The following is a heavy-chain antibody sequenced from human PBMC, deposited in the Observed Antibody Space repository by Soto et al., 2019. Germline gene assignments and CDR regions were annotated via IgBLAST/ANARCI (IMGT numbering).Heavy chain of an antibody. V-gene: IGHV4-61*01. Sequence: SETLSLTCSVSGGSVSNKTYYWSWIRQPPGKRLEWIGYVYYSGTTNYNPSLKSRVTTSTDTSKTQFSLRLRSVTSADTAVYYCARGDSQVSSVFDYWGQGMLVTVSS. J-gene: IGHJ4*02. CDR1: GGSVSNKTYY. CDR2: VYYSGTT. CDR3: ARGDSQVSSVFDY. D-gene: IGHD3-16*01.